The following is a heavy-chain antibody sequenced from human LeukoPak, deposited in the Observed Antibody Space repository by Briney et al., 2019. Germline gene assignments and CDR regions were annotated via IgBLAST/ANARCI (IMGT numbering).Heavy chain of an antibody. CDR2: IYYSGRT. CDR1: GGSISSYY. J-gene: IGHJ4*02. CDR3: ASYGSGSYYMGFDY. D-gene: IGHD3-10*01. V-gene: IGHV4-59*01. Sequence: ASETLSLTCAVPGGSISSYYWSWIRQPPGKGLGWVGYIYYSGRTNYNPSLKSRVTISVDTSKNQFSLKLSSVTAADTAVYYCASYGSGSYYMGFDYWGQGTLVTVSS.